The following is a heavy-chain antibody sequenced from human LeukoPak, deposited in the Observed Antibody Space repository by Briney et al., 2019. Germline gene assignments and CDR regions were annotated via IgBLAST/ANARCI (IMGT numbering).Heavy chain of an antibody. J-gene: IGHJ4*02. CDR2: IRYDGSNK. D-gene: IGHD1-26*01. Sequence: GGSLRLSCAASGFTFSSYGMHWVRQAPGKGLEWVAFIRYDGSNKYYADSVKGRFTISRDNSKNTLYLQINSLRAEDTADYYCAKDPQKWESYFDYWGQGTLVTVSS. CDR1: GFTFSSYG. CDR3: AKDPQKWESYFDY. V-gene: IGHV3-30*02.